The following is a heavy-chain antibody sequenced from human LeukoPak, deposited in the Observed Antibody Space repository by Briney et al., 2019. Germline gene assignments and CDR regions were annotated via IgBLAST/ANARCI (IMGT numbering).Heavy chain of an antibody. J-gene: IGHJ4*02. D-gene: IGHD3-16*01. CDR3: VRDNFGVDY. CDR1: GFTFRKYW. CDR2: ITSDGSST. Sequence: PGGSLRLSCTASGFTFRKYWMQWVRQAPGKGLVWVSHITSDGSSTTYADSVKGRFTTSRDSAKNTLYLQMNDLRAEDTAVYYCVRDNFGVDYWGQGALVTVSS. V-gene: IGHV3-74*03.